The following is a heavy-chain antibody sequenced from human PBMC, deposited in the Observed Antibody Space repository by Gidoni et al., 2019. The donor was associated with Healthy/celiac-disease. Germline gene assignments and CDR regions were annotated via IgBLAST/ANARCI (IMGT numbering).Heavy chain of an antibody. Sequence: EVQLVESGGGLVQPGGSLRLSCAASGFTFSSYSMNWVRQAPGKGLEWVSYISSSSSTIYDADSVKGRFTISRDNAKNSLYLQMNSLRDEDTAVYYCAREILRGKNWFDPWGQGTLVTVSS. CDR1: GFTFSSYS. D-gene: IGHD4-17*01. CDR3: AREILRGKNWFDP. V-gene: IGHV3-48*02. CDR2: ISSSSSTI. J-gene: IGHJ5*02.